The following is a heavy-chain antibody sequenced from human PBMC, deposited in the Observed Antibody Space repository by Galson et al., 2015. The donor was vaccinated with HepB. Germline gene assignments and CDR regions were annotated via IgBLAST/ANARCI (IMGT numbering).Heavy chain of an antibody. Sequence: ETLSLTCSVSGGSVRTHEDFWGWVRQPPGKGLEGIGMIFYSGNTNYNPSLKSRVSISVDTSQNQSSLSLTSVTAADTGVYYCARGLPNWSLRAFDIWGHGTMVTVSS. D-gene: IGHD3-10*01. CDR3: ARGLPNWSLRAFDI. J-gene: IGHJ3*02. CDR1: GGSVRTHEDF. CDR2: IFYSGNT. V-gene: IGHV4-39*01.